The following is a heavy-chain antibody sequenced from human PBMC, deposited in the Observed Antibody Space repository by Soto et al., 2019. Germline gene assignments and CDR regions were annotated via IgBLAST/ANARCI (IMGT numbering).Heavy chain of an antibody. V-gene: IGHV1-69*08. D-gene: IGHD2-15*01. CDR3: ARDPGYCSGGSCYSARFDP. CDR2: IIPILGIA. CDR1: GGTFSSYT. Sequence: QVQLVQSGAEVKKPGSSVKVSCKASGGTFSSYTISWVRQAPGQGLEWMGRIIPILGIANYAQKFHGRVTSTADKSTSTAYMELSSLRSEDTAVYYCARDPGYCSGGSCYSARFDPWGQGTLVTVSS. J-gene: IGHJ5*02.